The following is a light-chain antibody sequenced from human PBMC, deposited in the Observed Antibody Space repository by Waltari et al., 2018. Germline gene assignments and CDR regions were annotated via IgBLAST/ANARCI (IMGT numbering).Light chain of an antibody. J-gene: IGLJ1*01. CDR1: SSDVGSYNL. CDR3: CSYAGSSTFV. CDR2: EGN. Sequence: QSALTQPASVSGSPGQSITISCTGTSSDVGSYNLVSWYQQHPGKAPKLMIYEGNKRPSGVSNRFSGSKSGNTASLTIAGLQAEDEADYYCCSYAGSSTFVCGTGTKATVL. V-gene: IGLV2-23*01.